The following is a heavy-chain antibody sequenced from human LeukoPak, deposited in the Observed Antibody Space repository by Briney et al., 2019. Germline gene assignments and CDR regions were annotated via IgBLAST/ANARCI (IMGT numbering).Heavy chain of an antibody. D-gene: IGHD3-9*01. CDR1: GFTFDDYA. Sequence: GGSLRLSCAASGFTFDDYAMHWVRQAPGKGLEWVSLISWDGNSTYYADSVKGRFTISRDNSRNSLYLQTKSLRAEDTAVYYCARGILTGYLDVWGKGTTVTISS. CDR2: ISWDGNST. J-gene: IGHJ6*03. CDR3: ARGILTGYLDV. V-gene: IGHV3-43D*03.